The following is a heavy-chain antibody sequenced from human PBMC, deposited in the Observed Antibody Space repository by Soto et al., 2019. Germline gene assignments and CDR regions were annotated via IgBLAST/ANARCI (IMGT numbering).Heavy chain of an antibody. CDR3: ARYSSSPNYYYYYGMVV. J-gene: IGHJ6*02. CDR2: IIPIFGTA. CDR1: GGTFSSYS. Sequence: SVKVSCKASGGTFSSYSISWVRQAPGQGLEWMGGIIPIFGTANYAQKFQGRVTITADESTSTAYMELSSLRSEDTAVYYCARYSSSPNYYYYYGMVVWGQGTTVTVSS. V-gene: IGHV1-69*13. D-gene: IGHD6-6*01.